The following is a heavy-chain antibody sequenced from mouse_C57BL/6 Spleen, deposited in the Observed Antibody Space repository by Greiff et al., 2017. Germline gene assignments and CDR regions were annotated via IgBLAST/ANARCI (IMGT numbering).Heavy chain of an antibody. Sequence: VQLQQPGAELVMPGASVKLSCKASGYTFTSYWMHWVKQRPGQGLEWIGEIDPSDSYTNYNQKFKGKSTLTVDKSSSTAYMQLSSLTSEDSAVYYCARFSLLRYYFDYWGQGTTLTVSS. CDR3: ARFSLLRYYFDY. V-gene: IGHV1-69*01. J-gene: IGHJ2*01. CDR1: GYTFTSYW. D-gene: IGHD1-1*01. CDR2: IDPSDSYT.